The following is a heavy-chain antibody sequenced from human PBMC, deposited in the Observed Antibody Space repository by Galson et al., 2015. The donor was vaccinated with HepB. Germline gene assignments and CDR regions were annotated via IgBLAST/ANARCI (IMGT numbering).Heavy chain of an antibody. CDR1: GFTLSDYW. J-gene: IGHJ4*02. V-gene: IGHV3-7*03. CDR3: ARERDRSSSGSLLNY. D-gene: IGHD6-6*01. CDR2: IKEDGSET. Sequence: SLRLSCAASGFTLSDYWMSWVRQALGKGLEWVANIKEDGSETHYVDSVKGRFIISRDNAKNSLYLRMSSLRAEDTAVYYCARERDRSSSGSLLNYWGQGTLVTVSS.